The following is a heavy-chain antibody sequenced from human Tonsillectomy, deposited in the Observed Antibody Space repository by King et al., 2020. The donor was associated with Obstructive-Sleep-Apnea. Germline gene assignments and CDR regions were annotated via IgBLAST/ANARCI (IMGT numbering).Heavy chain of an antibody. CDR2: IYYSGST. V-gene: IGHV4-39*07. Sequence: QLQLQESGPGLVKPSETLSLTCTVSGGSIRSISYYWAWIRQPPGKGLEWIGSIYYSGSTYFNPSLKSRVTISLETSKNQFSLKVTSVTAADTALYYCARERASLINHWDQGTLVTVSS. CDR1: GGSIRSISYY. D-gene: IGHD3-16*01. J-gene: IGHJ5*02. CDR3: ARERASLINH.